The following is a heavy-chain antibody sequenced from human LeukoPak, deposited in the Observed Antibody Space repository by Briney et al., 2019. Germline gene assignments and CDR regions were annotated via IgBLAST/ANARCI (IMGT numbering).Heavy chain of an antibody. Sequence: GGSLGLSCAASGFTFSSYSMNWVRQAPGKGLEWVSSISSSSSYIYYADSVKGRFTISRDNAKNSLYLQMDSLRAEDTAVYYCAREDSSGWYDPDAFDIWGQGTMVTVSS. D-gene: IGHD6-19*01. CDR3: AREDSSGWYDPDAFDI. V-gene: IGHV3-21*04. J-gene: IGHJ3*02. CDR1: GFTFSSYS. CDR2: ISSSSSYI.